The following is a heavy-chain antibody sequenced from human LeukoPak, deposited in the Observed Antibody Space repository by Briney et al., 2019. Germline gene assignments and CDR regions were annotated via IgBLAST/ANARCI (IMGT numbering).Heavy chain of an antibody. CDR2: IYYSGST. CDR3: ARFKGSFDY. J-gene: IGHJ4*02. Sequence: SETLSLTCTVSGGSISGSSYYWGWIRQPPGKGLEWIGSIYYSGSTYYNPSLKSRVTISVDRPKNQSSLKLSSVTAADTAVYYCARFKGSFDYWGQGTLVTVSS. CDR1: GGSISGSSYY. V-gene: IGHV4-39*07.